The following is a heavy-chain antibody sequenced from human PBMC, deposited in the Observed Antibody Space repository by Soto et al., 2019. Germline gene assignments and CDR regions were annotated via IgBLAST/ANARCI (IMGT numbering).Heavy chain of an antibody. J-gene: IGHJ4*02. CDR3: ARDGCSGGSCATDY. CDR1: GFTFSSYG. Sequence: GGSLRLSCAASGFTFSSYGMHWVRQAPGKGLEWVAVIWYDGSNKYYADSVKGRFTISRDNSKNTLYLQMNSLRAEDTAVYYCARDGCSGGSCATDYWGQGTLVTVSS. CDR2: IWYDGSNK. D-gene: IGHD2-15*01. V-gene: IGHV3-33*01.